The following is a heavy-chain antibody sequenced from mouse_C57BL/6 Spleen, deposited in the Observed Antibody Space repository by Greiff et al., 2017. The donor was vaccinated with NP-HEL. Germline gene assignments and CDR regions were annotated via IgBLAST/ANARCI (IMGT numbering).Heavy chain of an antibody. CDR2: IHPNSGST. D-gene: IGHD2-1*01. Sequence: VQLQQSGAELVKPGASVKLSCKASGYTFTSYWMHWVKQRPGQGLEWIGMIHPNSGSTNYNEKFKSKATLTVDKSSSTAYRQLSSLTSEDSAVYYCVKGHGNYFDYWGQGTTLTVSS. CDR1: GYTFTSYW. J-gene: IGHJ2*01. CDR3: VKGHGNYFDY. V-gene: IGHV1-64*01.